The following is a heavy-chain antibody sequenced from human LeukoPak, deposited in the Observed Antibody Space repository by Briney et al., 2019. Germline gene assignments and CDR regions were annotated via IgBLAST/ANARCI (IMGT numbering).Heavy chain of an antibody. CDR3: ARAHGGYSYGYNGLNDY. CDR1: GGSISSSSYY. D-gene: IGHD5-18*01. Sequence: PSETLSLTCTVSGGSISSSSYYWGWIRQPPGKGLEWIGSIYYSGSTYYNPSLKSRVTISVDTSKNQFSLKLSSVTAADTAVYYCARAHGGYSYGYNGLNDYWGQGTLVTVSS. CDR2: IYYSGST. V-gene: IGHV4-39*07. J-gene: IGHJ4*02.